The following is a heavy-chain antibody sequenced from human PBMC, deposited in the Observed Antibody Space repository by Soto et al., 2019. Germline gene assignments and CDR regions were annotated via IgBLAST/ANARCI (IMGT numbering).Heavy chain of an antibody. CDR3: ARAGFGYYDSSGYYYVHDAFES. Sequence: SSVKVSCKASGYTFTSYYMHWVRQAPGQGLEWMGIINPSGGSTSYAQKFQGRVTMTRDTSISTAYMELSRLRSDDTAVYYCARAGFGYYDSSGYYYVHDAFESWG. D-gene: IGHD3-22*01. CDR1: GYTFTSYY. CDR2: INPSGGST. V-gene: IGHV1-46*01. J-gene: IGHJ3*02.